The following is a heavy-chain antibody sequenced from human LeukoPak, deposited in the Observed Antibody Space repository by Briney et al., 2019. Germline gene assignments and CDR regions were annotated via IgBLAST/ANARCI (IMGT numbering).Heavy chain of an antibody. CDR3: AKEAVWFGELLYHDY. V-gene: IGHV3-30*04. D-gene: IGHD3-10*01. CDR1: GFTFSGSA. CDR2: ISYDGSNK. J-gene: IGHJ4*02. Sequence: GGSLRLSCAASGFTFSGSAIHWVRQAPGKGLEWVAVISYDGSNKYYADSVKGRFTISRDNSKNTLYLQMNSLRAEDTAVYYCAKEAVWFGELLYHDYWGQGTLVTVSS.